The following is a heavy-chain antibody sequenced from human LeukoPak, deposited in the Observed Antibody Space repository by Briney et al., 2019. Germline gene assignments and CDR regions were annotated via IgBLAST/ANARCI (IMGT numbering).Heavy chain of an antibody. CDR2: IYYSGST. V-gene: IGHV4-59*01. CDR3: ARDLGGSGWYVNY. D-gene: IGHD6-19*01. Sequence: PSETLSLTCTVSGGSISSYYWSWLRQPPGKGLEWIGYIYYSGSTNYNPSLKSRVTISVDTSKNQFSLKLSSVTAADTAVYYCARDLGGSGWYVNYWGQGTLVTVSS. J-gene: IGHJ4*02. CDR1: GGSISSYY.